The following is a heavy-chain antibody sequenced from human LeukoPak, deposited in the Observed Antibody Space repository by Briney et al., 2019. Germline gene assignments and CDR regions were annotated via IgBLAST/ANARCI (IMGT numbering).Heavy chain of an antibody. CDR3: TRAGTGYWYFDL. CDR2: ISGSGGST. CDR1: GFIFPNFG. V-gene: IGHV3-23*01. J-gene: IGHJ2*01. Sequence: PGGSLRLSCAASGFIFPNFGMSWVRQSPGRGLEWVSGISGSGGSTYYADSVKGRFTISRDNSKNTLYLQMDNLRVEDTAIYYCTRAGTGYWYFDLWGRGTLVTVSS. D-gene: IGHD1-14*01.